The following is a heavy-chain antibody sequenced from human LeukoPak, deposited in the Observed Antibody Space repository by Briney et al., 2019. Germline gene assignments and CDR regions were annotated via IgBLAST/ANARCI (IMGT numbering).Heavy chain of an antibody. CDR1: GGSISSSSYY. CDR3: ARPARTHYDILTGYYPNWFDP. J-gene: IGHJ5*02. Sequence: PSETLSLTCTVSGGSISSSSYYWGWIRQPPGKGLEWTGSIYYSGSTYYNPSLKSRVTLSVDTSKNQFSLKLSSVTAADTAVYYCARPARTHYDILTGYYPNWFDPWGQGTLVTVSS. CDR2: IYYSGST. V-gene: IGHV4-39*01. D-gene: IGHD3-9*01.